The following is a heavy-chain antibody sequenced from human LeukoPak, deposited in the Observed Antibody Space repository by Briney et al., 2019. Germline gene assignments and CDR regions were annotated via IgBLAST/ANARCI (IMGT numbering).Heavy chain of an antibody. CDR2: INPNSGGT. CDR1: GYTFTGYY. V-gene: IGHV1-2*02. Sequence: ASVNVSFKASGYTFTGYYMHWVRQAPGQGLEWMGWINPNSGGTNYAQKFQGRVTMTRDTSISTAYVELSRLRSDDTAVYYCARDPAAGTAHYYFDYWGQGTLVTVFS. CDR3: ARDPAAGTAHYYFDY. D-gene: IGHD6-13*01. J-gene: IGHJ4*02.